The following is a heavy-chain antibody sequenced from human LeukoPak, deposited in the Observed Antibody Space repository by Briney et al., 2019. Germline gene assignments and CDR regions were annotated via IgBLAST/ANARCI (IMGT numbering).Heavy chain of an antibody. Sequence: ASVKVSCKASGYTFTSYAMNWVRQAPGQGLEWMGWINTNTGNPTYAQGFTGRFVFSLDTSVSTAYLQISSLKAEDTAVYYCAKPSTGHYDFWSGYFSYYYYYMDVWGKGTTVTVSS. D-gene: IGHD3-3*01. CDR3: AKPSTGHYDFWSGYFSYYYYYMDV. CDR1: GYTFTSYA. CDR2: INTNTGNP. J-gene: IGHJ6*03. V-gene: IGHV7-4-1*02.